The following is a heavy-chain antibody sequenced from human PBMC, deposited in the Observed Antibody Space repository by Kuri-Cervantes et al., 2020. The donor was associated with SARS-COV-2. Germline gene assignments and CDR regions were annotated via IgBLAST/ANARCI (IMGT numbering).Heavy chain of an antibody. J-gene: IGHJ5*02. V-gene: IGHV3-9*01. D-gene: IGHD2-2*01. CDR1: GFTFDDYA. Sequence: SLKISCAASGFTFDDYAMHWVRQAPGKGLEWVSGISWNSGSIGYADSVKGRFTISRDNAKNSLYLQMNSLRAEDTALYYCATGPPYCSSTSCSRWFDPWGQGTLVTVSS. CDR2: ISWNSGSI. CDR3: ATGPPYCSSTSCSRWFDP.